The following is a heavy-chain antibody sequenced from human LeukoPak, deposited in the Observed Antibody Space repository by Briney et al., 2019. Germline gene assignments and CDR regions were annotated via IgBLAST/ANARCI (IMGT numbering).Heavy chain of an antibody. CDR2: IYHSGGP. CDR1: GGSISSNNW. CDR3: ARVNINNWHSCDY. V-gene: IGHV4-4*02. J-gene: IGHJ4*02. D-gene: IGHD1-1*01. Sequence: SETLSLTCAVSGGSISSNNWWGWVRQPPGKGLEWIGEIYHSGGPNYNPSLKSRVTISVDKSRNHFSLNLSSVTAADTAVYYCARVNINNWHSCDYWGQGTLVTVSS.